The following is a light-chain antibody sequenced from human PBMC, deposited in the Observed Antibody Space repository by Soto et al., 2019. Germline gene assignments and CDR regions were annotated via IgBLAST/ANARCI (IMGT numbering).Light chain of an antibody. CDR3: QQYNNWTT. V-gene: IGKV3-15*01. CDR1: QSLNTK. Sequence: DIVMTQSPATLSVSPGERATLXXRASQSLNTKLAWYQQKPGQAPRLLIYGASTRATGIPARFSGSGSGTEFTLTISSLQSEDFAVYYCQQYNNWTTFGQGTKVDIK. J-gene: IGKJ1*01. CDR2: GAS.